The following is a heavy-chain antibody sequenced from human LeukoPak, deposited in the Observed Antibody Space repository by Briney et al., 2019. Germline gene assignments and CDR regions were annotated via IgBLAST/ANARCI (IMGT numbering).Heavy chain of an antibody. V-gene: IGHV3-7*01. D-gene: IGHD2-21*01. J-gene: IGHJ4*02. Sequence: GGSLRLSCAASGFAFSSYWMDWVRQAPGKGPEWVANLKHDGIEKYLVDSVKGRFAISRDNAKNLLYLQMNNLRVEDTAVYYCARDGRAPDVVPFDHWGQGTLVTVSS. CDR1: GFAFSSYW. CDR2: LKHDGIEK. CDR3: ARDGRAPDVVPFDH.